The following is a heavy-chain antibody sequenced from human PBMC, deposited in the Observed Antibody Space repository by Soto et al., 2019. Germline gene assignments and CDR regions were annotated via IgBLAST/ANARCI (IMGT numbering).Heavy chain of an antibody. CDR1: EFAFSSYS. D-gene: IGHD3-10*01. V-gene: IGHV3-30-3*01. CDR2: VSFDGSNK. Sequence: QVHLVESGGGVVQPGRSLRLSCVASEFAFSSYSMHWVRQAPGKGLEWVAVVSFDGSNKKSIDSLRGRFTVSRDNSKNTLYLQMNSLRVEDTAVYYCARVPSRYCSGPYGMDVWGQGTTVNVSS. J-gene: IGHJ6*02. CDR3: ARVPSRYCSGPYGMDV.